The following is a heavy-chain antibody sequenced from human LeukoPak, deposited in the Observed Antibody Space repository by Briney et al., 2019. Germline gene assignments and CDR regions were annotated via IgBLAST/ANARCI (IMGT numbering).Heavy chain of an antibody. V-gene: IGHV3-23*01. CDR2: ISGSGGST. Sequence: GGSLRLSCAASGFTFSSYAVSWVRQAPGKGLEWVSAISGSGGSTYYADSVKGRFTISRDNSKNTLYLQMNSLRAEDTALYFCARGIVGATILPFDYWGQGTLVTVSS. CDR1: GFTFSSYA. CDR3: ARGIVGATILPFDY. D-gene: IGHD1-26*01. J-gene: IGHJ4*02.